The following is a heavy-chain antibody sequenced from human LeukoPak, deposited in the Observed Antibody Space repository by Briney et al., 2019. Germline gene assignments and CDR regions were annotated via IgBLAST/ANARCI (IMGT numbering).Heavy chain of an antibody. V-gene: IGHV4-61*02. Sequence: SETLSLTCTVSGGSISSGSYYWSWLRQPAGKGLEWIGRIYTSGSTNYNPSLKSRVTISVDTSKNQFSLKLSSVTAADTAVYYCARGDGDPYSFDYWGQGTLVTVSS. CDR2: IYTSGST. CDR3: ARGDGDPYSFDY. D-gene: IGHD4-17*01. J-gene: IGHJ4*02. CDR1: GGSISSGSYY.